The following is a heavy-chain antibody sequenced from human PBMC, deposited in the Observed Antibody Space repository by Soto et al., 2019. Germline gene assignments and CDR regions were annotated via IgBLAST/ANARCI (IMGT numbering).Heavy chain of an antibody. D-gene: IGHD3-10*01. CDR2: IYYSGST. CDR1: GGSISCGGYY. CDR3: ARERGGYYGSGTTL. V-gene: IGHV4-31*03. Sequence: QVQLQESGPGLVKPSQTLSLTCTVSGGSISCGGYYWSWIRQHPGKGLEWIGYIYYSGSTYYNPSLKSRVTISVDTSKNQFSLKLSSVTAADTAVYYCARERGGYYGSGTTLWGQGTLVTVSS. J-gene: IGHJ4*02.